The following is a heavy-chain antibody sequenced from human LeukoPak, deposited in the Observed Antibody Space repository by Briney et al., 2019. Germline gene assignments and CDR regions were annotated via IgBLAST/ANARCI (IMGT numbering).Heavy chain of an antibody. D-gene: IGHD2-15*01. CDR2: FSGSGANT. CDR1: GFTFSSYA. CDR3: AKVRNSNTRYFDL. Sequence: PGGSLRLSCAASGFTFSSYAMSWVRQAPGKGLEWVSAFSGSGANTYFADSAKGSFTISSDNSMNTPSLKMTSLGAEYTAVYYCAKVRNSNTRYFDLWGRGILVTLSS. J-gene: IGHJ2*01. V-gene: IGHV3-23*01.